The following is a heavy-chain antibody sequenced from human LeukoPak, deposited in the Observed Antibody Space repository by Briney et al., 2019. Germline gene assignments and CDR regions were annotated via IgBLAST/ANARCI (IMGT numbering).Heavy chain of an antibody. CDR2: ISGNGGTT. J-gene: IGHJ6*02. V-gene: IGHV3-23*01. Sequence: GGSLRLSCEASGFIFNIYAMTWVRQAPGKGLEWVSGISGNGGTTDYADSVKGRFTISRDNSKNTLYLQMNNLRAEDTAVYYCANERGLYGMALWGQGTTVTVSS. D-gene: IGHD3-10*01. CDR3: ANERGLYGMAL. CDR1: GFIFNIYA.